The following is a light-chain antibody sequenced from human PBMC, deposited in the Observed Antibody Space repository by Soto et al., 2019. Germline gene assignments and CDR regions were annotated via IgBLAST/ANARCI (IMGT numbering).Light chain of an antibody. CDR1: QSVSSN. V-gene: IGKV3-15*01. Sequence: EIVMTQSPATLSVSPGERATLSCRASQSVSSNLAWYQQKPGQAPRLLIHGASTRATAIPARFSGSGSGTEFILTISSLQSEDYAIYYCQQYHNWPRTFGQGTKVDIK. CDR2: GAS. J-gene: IGKJ1*01. CDR3: QQYHNWPRT.